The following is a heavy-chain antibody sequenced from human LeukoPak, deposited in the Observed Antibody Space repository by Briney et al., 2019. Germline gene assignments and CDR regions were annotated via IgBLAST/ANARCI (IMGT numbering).Heavy chain of an antibody. CDR2: MNPNSGNT. V-gene: IGHV1-8*01. CDR3: ARGRALWFGLRNFDY. D-gene: IGHD3-10*01. J-gene: IGHJ4*02. CDR1: GYTFTRYD. Sequence: ASVKVSCKASGYTFTRYDINWVRQATGQGLEWMGWMNPNSGNTGYAQKFQGRVTMTRNTSISTAYMELSSLRSEDTAVYYCARGRALWFGLRNFDYWGQGTLVTVSS.